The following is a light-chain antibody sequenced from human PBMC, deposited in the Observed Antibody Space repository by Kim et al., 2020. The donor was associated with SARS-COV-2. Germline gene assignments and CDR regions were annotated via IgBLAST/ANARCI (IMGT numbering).Light chain of an antibody. J-gene: IGLJ2*01. CDR1: KLGDKY. CDR2: QDS. V-gene: IGLV3-1*01. Sequence: VSPGQTASITCSGDKLGDKYACWYQQKPGQSPVLVIYQDSKRPSGIPERFSGSNSGNTATLTISGTQAMDEADYYCQAWDSSTLVFGGGTKLTVL. CDR3: QAWDSSTLV.